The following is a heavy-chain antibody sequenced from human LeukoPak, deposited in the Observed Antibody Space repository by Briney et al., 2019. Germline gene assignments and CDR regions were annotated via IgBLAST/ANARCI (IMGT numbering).Heavy chain of an antibody. J-gene: IGHJ3*02. CDR1: GFTFSSFP. CDR2: ILDSGAET. Sequence: GGSLRLSCAASGFTFSSFPMTWVRQAPGKGLEWVSAILDSGAETYYADSVKGRFTISRDNSKNMVHLQMNSLRVEDTAVYYCAKRLFSSGWSAFDIWGQGTMVIVSS. D-gene: IGHD6-19*01. V-gene: IGHV3-23*01. CDR3: AKRLFSSGWSAFDI.